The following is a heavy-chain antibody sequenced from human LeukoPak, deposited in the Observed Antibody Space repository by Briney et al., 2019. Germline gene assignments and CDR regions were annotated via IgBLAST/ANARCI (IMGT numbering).Heavy chain of an antibody. J-gene: IGHJ6*03. CDR3: AREVVVVVTTIPTLYYMDV. D-gene: IGHD2-21*02. CDR2: ILYSGNT. CDR1: GGSISSYY. Sequence: SETLSLTSTLSGGSISSYYWSWLRDPPGKGLEWSGYILYSGNTNYNPSPQSRATMSVDTSNNHFSLKMMYVTAADTAVYYCAREVVVVVTTIPTLYYMDVWGKGTTVTVSS. V-gene: IGHV4-59*08.